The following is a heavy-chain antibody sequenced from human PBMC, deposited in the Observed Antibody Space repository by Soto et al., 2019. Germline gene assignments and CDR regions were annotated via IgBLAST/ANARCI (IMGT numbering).Heavy chain of an antibody. D-gene: IGHD6-13*01. J-gene: IGHJ5*02. CDR2: INHSGST. CDR3: ARGSSSWYRVNWFYP. Sequence: SETLSLTCAVYGGSFSGYYWSWIRQPPGKGLEWIGEINHSGSTNYNPSLKSRVTISVDTSKNQFSLKLSSVTAADTAVYYCARGSSSWYRVNWFYPWGQGTLVTVSS. CDR1: GGSFSGYY. V-gene: IGHV4-34*01.